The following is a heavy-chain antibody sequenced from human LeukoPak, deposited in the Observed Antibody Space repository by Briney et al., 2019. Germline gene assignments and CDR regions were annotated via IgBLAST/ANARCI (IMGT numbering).Heavy chain of an antibody. V-gene: IGHV3-7*01. Sequence: GGSLRLSCAASGFTFSSHWMSWVRQAPGKGLEWVANIKQDGSEKYYVDSVKGRFTISRDNAKNSLYLQMNSLRAEDTAVYYCARPVVASVNRKTNWFDPWGQGTLVTVSS. D-gene: IGHD2-15*01. CDR1: GFTFSSHW. CDR3: ARPVVASVNRKTNWFDP. CDR2: IKQDGSEK. J-gene: IGHJ5*02.